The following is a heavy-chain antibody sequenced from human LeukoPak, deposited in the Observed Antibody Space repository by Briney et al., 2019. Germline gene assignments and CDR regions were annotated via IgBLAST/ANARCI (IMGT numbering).Heavy chain of an antibody. CDR3: ARGGGYAWDY. V-gene: IGHV3-7*01. D-gene: IGHD5-12*01. Sequence: GGSLRLSCATSGFTFSSYWMNWVRQAPGKGLEWVANIKQDGSEKYYVDSVKGRFTISRDNAKNSLYLQMNSLRADDTAVYYCARGGGYAWDYWGQGTLVTVSS. CDR1: GFTFSSYW. J-gene: IGHJ4*02. CDR2: IKQDGSEK.